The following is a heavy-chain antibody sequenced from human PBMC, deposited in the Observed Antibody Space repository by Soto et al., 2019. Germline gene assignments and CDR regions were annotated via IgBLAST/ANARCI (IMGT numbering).Heavy chain of an antibody. Sequence: QITLKESGPMLVKPTQTLTLTCTFSGFSLSTSGVGVGCIRQPPGKGLEWLALIYWDDTKHDSPSLESRLTITKDTSKNQVVLTMTNMDPVDTATYYCVHKGWGDRILDYWGQRTLLTVSS. CDR2: IYWDDTK. D-gene: IGHD3-16*01. CDR1: GFSLSTSGVG. CDR3: VHKGWGDRILDY. V-gene: IGHV2-5*02. J-gene: IGHJ4*02.